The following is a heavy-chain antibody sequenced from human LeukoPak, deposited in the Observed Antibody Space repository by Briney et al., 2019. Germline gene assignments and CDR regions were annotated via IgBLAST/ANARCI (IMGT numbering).Heavy chain of an antibody. CDR1: GYTFTGYY. J-gene: IGHJ4*02. V-gene: IGHV1-2*02. Sequence: ASVKVSCKASGYTFTGYYVHWVRQAPGQGLEWMGWINLNSGGTNYAQKFQGRVTMTRDTSISTAYMELSRLRSDDTAVYYCARIYGSGEGSYWGQGTLVTVSS. D-gene: IGHD3-10*01. CDR2: INLNSGGT. CDR3: ARIYGSGEGSY.